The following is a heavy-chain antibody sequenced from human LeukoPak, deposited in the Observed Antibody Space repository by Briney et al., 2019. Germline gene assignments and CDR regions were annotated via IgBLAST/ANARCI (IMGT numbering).Heavy chain of an antibody. CDR1: GGSISSSSYY. CDR2: IYYSGST. D-gene: IGHD6-6*01. CDR3: ARLRKYSSSPHSDY. V-gene: IGHV4-39*01. Sequence: PSETLSLTCTVSGGSISSSSYYWGWIRQPPGKGLEWIGSIYYSGSTYYNPSLKSRVTISVDTSKNQFSLKLSSVTAADTAVYYCARLRKYSSSPHSDYWGQGTLVTVSS. J-gene: IGHJ4*02.